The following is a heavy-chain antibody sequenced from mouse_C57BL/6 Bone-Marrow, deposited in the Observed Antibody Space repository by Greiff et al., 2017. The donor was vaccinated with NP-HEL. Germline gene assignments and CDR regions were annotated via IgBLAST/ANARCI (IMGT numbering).Heavy chain of an antibody. J-gene: IGHJ4*01. Sequence: EVKLEESGGGLVKPGGSLKLSCAASGFTFSDYGMHWVRQAPEKGLEWVAYISSGSSTIYYADTVKGRFTISRDNAKNTLFLQMTSLRSEDTAMYYCARRYSGLYYYAMDYWGQGTSVTVSS. D-gene: IGHD2-12*01. CDR3: ARRYSGLYYYAMDY. CDR2: ISSGSSTI. V-gene: IGHV5-17*01. CDR1: GFTFSDYG.